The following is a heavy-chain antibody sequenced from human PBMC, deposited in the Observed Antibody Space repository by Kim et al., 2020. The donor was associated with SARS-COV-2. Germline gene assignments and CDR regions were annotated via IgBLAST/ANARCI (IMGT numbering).Heavy chain of an antibody. Sequence: GGSLRLSCAASGFTFSSYAMHWVRQAPGKGQEWVAVISYDGSNKYYADSVKGRFTISRDNSKNTLYLQMNSLRAEDTAVYYGARARGGSYYYGMDVWGQG. J-gene: IGHJ6*02. CDR3: ARARGGSYYYGMDV. CDR1: GFTFSSYA. CDR2: ISYDGSNK. V-gene: IGHV3-30-3*01. D-gene: IGHD1-26*01.